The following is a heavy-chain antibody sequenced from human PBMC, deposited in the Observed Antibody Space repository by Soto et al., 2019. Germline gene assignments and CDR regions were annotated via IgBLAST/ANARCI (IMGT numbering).Heavy chain of an antibody. CDR3: ARDWGRGGGSYFWHFDL. V-gene: IGHV3-30*09. CDR1: EFTLTPYA. J-gene: IGHJ2*01. D-gene: IGHD1-26*01. Sequence: QVQLVESGGGVVQPGRSLRLSCAASEFTLTPYAMHWVRQTPGKGLEWVTLISYDGSSKYYADSVRGRFAISRDNSKNTLYLQKNSLTAEDTAVYYCARDWGRGGGSYFWHFDLWGRGTLVTVSS. CDR2: ISYDGSSK.